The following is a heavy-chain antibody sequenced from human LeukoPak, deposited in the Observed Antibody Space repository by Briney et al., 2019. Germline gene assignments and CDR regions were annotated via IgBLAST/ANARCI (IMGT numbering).Heavy chain of an antibody. CDR2: LGGSDGRT. CDR1: GFTFSNYA. Sequence: GGSLRLSCAMSGFTFSNYAMTWVRQAPGQGLEWVSTLGGSDGRTYYADSVKVRFTISRDNSQNTLYLQMNSLRAEDTALYYCAKGHRFCRSGNCSSPVDSWGQGTLVTVSS. CDR3: AKGHRFCRSGNCSSPVDS. V-gene: IGHV3-23*01. D-gene: IGHD2-15*01. J-gene: IGHJ4*02.